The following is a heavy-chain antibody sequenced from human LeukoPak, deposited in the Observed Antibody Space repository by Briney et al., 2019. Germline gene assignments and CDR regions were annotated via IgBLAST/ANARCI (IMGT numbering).Heavy chain of an antibody. CDR3: ARDHAGIVLPAAVGAH. CDR1: GFTFSSYW. J-gene: IGHJ4*02. V-gene: IGHV3-21*01. D-gene: IGHD2-2*01. CDR2: IRGGSDFI. Sequence: PGGSLRLSCAASGFTFSSYWMTWVRQAPGKGLEWVSSIRGGSDFIYHADSVKGRFTVSRDNAKNSLYLQMNSLRAEDTAVYYCARDHAGIVLPAAVGAHWGQGTLVTVSS.